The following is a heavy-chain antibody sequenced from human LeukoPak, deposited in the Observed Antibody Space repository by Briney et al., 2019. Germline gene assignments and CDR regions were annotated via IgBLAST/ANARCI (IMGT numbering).Heavy chain of an antibody. CDR1: GYTLTSCA. D-gene: IGHD1-26*01. Sequence: ASAKVSCKASGYTLTSCAIHWVRRAPGQRLEWMGWISAGNGNTKYSQNFQGRVTFISNTSATTAFMELSSLRSEDAAVYYYARDSGSGNNDYWGQGTLVTVSS. CDR3: ARDSGSGNNDY. J-gene: IGHJ4*02. V-gene: IGHV1-3*01. CDR2: ISAGNGNT.